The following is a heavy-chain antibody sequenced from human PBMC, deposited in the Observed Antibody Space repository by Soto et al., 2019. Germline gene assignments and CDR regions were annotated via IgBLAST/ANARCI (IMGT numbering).Heavy chain of an antibody. V-gene: IGHV3-15*01. Sequence: GGSLRLSCAASGFTFSNAWMSWVRQAPGKGLEWVGRIKSKTDGGTTDYAAPVKGRFTISRDDSKNTLYLQMNSLKTEDTAVYYCTTAGYSSSWSYYFDYWGQGTLVTVSS. D-gene: IGHD6-13*01. CDR1: GFTFSNAW. CDR2: IKSKTDGGTT. CDR3: TTAGYSSSWSYYFDY. J-gene: IGHJ4*02.